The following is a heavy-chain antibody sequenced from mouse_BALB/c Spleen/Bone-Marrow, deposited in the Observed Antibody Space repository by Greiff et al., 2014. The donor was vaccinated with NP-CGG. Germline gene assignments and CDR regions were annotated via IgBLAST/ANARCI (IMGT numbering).Heavy chain of an antibody. Sequence: EVQLQQSGAELVMPGASVKLSCTASGFNIKDTYMHWVMQRPEQGLEWIGRIDPANGNTKYDPKFQGKATITADTSSNTAYLQLSSLTSEDTAVYYCAPYYYGSSQFAYWGQGTLVTVSA. D-gene: IGHD1-1*01. CDR3: APYYYGSSQFAY. V-gene: IGHV14-3*02. CDR2: IDPANGNT. CDR1: GFNIKDTY. J-gene: IGHJ3*01.